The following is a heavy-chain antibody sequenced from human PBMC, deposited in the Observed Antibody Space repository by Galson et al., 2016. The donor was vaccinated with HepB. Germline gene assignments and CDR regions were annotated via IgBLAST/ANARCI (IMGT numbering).Heavy chain of an antibody. Sequence: SETLSLTCTVSGGSITSDDWWSWVRQPPGKGLEWIGEIHHSGTTNYNPSLKSRVTISVDKSKNQFSLNLSSVTAADTAVYYCAGEVWDHGSSGYDYWGQGTLVSVSS. V-gene: IGHV4-4*02. CDR1: GGSITSDDW. CDR3: AGEVWDHGSSGYDY. J-gene: IGHJ4*02. D-gene: IGHD3-22*01. CDR2: IHHSGTT.